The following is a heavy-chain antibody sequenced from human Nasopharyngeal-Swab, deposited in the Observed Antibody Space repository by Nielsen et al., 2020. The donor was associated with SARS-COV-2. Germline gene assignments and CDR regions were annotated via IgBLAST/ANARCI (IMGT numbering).Heavy chain of an antibody. J-gene: IGHJ4*02. CDR3: ARTPYCGGDCYRHFDY. Sequence: SVKVSCKASGGNFSSYAISWVRQAPGQGLEWMGGIIPIRGIANSEQKFQGRVTITADKSTSTAYMELSSLRSEDTAVYYCARTPYCGGDCYRHFDYRGQGTLVTVSS. D-gene: IGHD2-21*02. CDR2: IIPIRGIA. CDR1: GGNFSSYA. V-gene: IGHV1-69*10.